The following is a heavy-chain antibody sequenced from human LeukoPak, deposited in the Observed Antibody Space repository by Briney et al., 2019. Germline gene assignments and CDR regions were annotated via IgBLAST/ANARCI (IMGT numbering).Heavy chain of an antibody. CDR1: GYTLTELS. V-gene: IGHV1-24*01. Sequence: ASVKVSCKVSGYTLTELSMHWVRQAPGKGLEWMGGFDPEDGETIYAQKFQGRVTMTEDTSTDIAYMELSSLRSEDTAVYYCATMAGTTWAFDIWGQGTMVTVSS. CDR2: FDPEDGET. J-gene: IGHJ3*02. D-gene: IGHD1-14*01. CDR3: ATMAGTTWAFDI.